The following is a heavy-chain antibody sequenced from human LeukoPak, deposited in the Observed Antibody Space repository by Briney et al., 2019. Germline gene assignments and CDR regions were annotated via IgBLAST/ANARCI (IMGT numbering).Heavy chain of an antibody. V-gene: IGHV3-66*01. D-gene: IGHD5-18*01. Sequence: PGGSLRLSCVASGFTVSNNYMGWVRQAPGKGLEWVSVIYSNGKAYYIDSVKGRFTISRDISQNTLFLQMNNLRAEDTAVYYCARDRADGYNYGDSFDNWGQGVLVTVSS. CDR3: ARDRADGYNYGDSFDN. CDR1: GFTVSNNY. J-gene: IGHJ4*02. CDR2: IYSNGKA.